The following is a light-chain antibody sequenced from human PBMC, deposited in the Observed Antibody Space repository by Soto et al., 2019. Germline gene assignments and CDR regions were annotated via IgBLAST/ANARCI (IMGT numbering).Light chain of an antibody. J-gene: IGKJ1*01. Sequence: EIVMTQSPCPLSVSPGEGATLSCRASQSVSTNLAWYQQKPDQAPRLLIYGASPTATGMPARFSGSGSGTAFTLTISSLQSEDFAVYYCQQYYTWPRTFGQGTRVEIK. V-gene: IGKV3-15*01. CDR1: QSVSTN. CDR2: GAS. CDR3: QQYYTWPRT.